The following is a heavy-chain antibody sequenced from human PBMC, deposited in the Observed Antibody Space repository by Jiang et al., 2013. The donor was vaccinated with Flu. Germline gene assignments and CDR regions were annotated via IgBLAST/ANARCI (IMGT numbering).Heavy chain of an antibody. V-gene: IGHV4-31*03. D-gene: IGHD3-16*01. Sequence: SQTLSLTCTVSGGSVNRGGYFWNWIRQHPGKGLEWIGYIFYSGSTYYNPSLESRVTISVDTSKNQFSLSVSSVTAADTAVYYCARVGGVGVASNNLYYYGMDVWGLGTTVTVSS. J-gene: IGHJ6*02. CDR3: ARVGGVGVASNNLYYYGMDV. CDR2: IFYSGST. CDR1: GGSVNRGGYF.